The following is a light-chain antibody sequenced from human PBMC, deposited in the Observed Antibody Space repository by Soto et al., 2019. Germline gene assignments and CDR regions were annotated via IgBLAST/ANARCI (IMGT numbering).Light chain of an antibody. CDR3: QQYNTYPET. CDR2: KAS. V-gene: IGKV1-5*03. CDR1: QTISSW. Sequence: DLQMTQPPSTLSGSVGARVTITCRASQTISSWLAWYQQKPGKAPKLLIYKASTLKSGVPSRFSGSGSGTAGTITIPSLQTDDGETYDCQQYNTYPETFGQGTKVDIK. J-gene: IGKJ1*01.